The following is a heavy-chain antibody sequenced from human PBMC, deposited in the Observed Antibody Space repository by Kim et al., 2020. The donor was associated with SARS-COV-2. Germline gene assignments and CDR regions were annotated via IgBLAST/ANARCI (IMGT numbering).Heavy chain of an antibody. V-gene: IGHV4-31*03. CDR3: ARDSSSWYYFDY. J-gene: IGHJ4*02. Sequence: SETLSLTCTVSGGSISSGGYYWSWIRQHPGKGLEWIGYIYYSGSTYYNPSLKSRVTISVDTSKNQFSLKLSSVTAADTAVYYCARDSSSWYYFDYWGQGTLVTVSS. CDR1: GGSISSGGYY. D-gene: IGHD6-13*01. CDR2: IYYSGST.